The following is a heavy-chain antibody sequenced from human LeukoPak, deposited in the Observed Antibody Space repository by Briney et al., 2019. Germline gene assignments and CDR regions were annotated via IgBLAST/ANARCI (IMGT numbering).Heavy chain of an antibody. D-gene: IGHD2-8*01. V-gene: IGHV3-30*04. CDR3: ARETEWLDY. J-gene: IGHJ4*02. Sequence: GGSLRLSCAASGFTFSSYAMHWVRQAPGKGLEWVAVISCDGRNKYYADSVKGRFTISRDNSKNTLYLQMNSLRAEDTAVYYCARETEWLDYWGQGTLVTASS. CDR1: GFTFSSYA. CDR2: ISCDGRNK.